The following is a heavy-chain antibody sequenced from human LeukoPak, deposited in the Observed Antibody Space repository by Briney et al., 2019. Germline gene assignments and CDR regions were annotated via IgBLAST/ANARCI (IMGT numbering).Heavy chain of an antibody. CDR2: IIPIFGTA. CDR3: ARGPLDMGGYDSHFDY. CDR1: GGTFSSYA. J-gene: IGHJ4*02. D-gene: IGHD5-12*01. Sequence: SVTVSCTASGGTFSSYAISWVRQAPGQGLEWMGGIIPIFGTANYAQKFQGRVTITADESTSTAYMELSSLRSEDTAVYYCARGPLDMGGYDSHFDYWGQGTLVTVSS. V-gene: IGHV1-69*13.